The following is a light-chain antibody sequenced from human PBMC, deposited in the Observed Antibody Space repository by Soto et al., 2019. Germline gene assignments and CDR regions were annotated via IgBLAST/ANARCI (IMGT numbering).Light chain of an antibody. CDR3: QSYDSSLRV. Sequence: QSVLTQPPSVSGAPGQRVTISCTGSSSNIGAGHDVHWYQQLPGTAPKLLIYGHSNRPSGVPDRFSGSTSGTSASLAITGLQAEDEGVYYCQSYDSSLRVFGGGTQLTVL. J-gene: IGLJ2*01. V-gene: IGLV1-40*01. CDR2: GHS. CDR1: SSNIGAGHD.